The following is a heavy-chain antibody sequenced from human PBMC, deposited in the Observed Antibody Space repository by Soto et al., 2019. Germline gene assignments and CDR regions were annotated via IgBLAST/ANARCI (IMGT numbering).Heavy chain of an antibody. CDR2: VTGSTGTT. J-gene: IGHJ4*01. CDR1: GFTFSSYG. D-gene: IGHD3-10*01. CDR3: AKWSGFGDL. Sequence: EVQLLESGGGLVQPGGSLRLSCAASGFTFSSYGITWVRQAPGKGLEWVSGVTGSTGTTHYADSVKGRFTISRDNSKNTVYLQMNSLRAEDTAIYYCAKWSGFGDLWGHGTVVTVSS. V-gene: IGHV3-23*01.